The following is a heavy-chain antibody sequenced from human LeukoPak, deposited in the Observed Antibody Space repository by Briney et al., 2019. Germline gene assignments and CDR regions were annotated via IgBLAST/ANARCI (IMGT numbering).Heavy chain of an antibody. CDR3: VRGLGSIAARRAPLDY. Sequence: SETLSLTCAVYGGSFSGYYWSWIRQPPGKGLEWIGEINHSGSTNYNPSLKSRVTISVDTSKNQFSLKLSSVTAADTAVYYCVRGLGSIAARRAPLDYWGQGTLVTVSS. D-gene: IGHD6-6*01. V-gene: IGHV4-34*01. CDR1: GGSFSGYY. CDR2: INHSGST. J-gene: IGHJ4*02.